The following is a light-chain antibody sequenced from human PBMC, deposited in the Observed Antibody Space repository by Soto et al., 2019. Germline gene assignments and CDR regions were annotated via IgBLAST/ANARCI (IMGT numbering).Light chain of an antibody. CDR2: GAS. V-gene: IGKV3-15*01. CDR1: QSVSSN. J-gene: IGKJ5*01. CDR3: QQYNNWPFT. Sequence: EIVMTHSLATLSLSPGETATLSCRASQSVSSNLAWYQQKPGQAPRLLIYGASTRATGIPARFSGSGSGTEFTLTISSLQSEDFAVYYCQQYNNWPFTFGQGTRLEIK.